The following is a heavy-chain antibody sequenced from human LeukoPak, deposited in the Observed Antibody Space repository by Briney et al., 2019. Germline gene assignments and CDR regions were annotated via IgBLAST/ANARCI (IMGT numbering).Heavy chain of an antibody. CDR3: ATSIIGAYGSGDYLVDYFDL. CDR1: GFTVSSNY. D-gene: IGHD3-10*01. Sequence: TWGSLRLSCAASGFTVSSNYMSWVRQAPGKGLELVSVIYSGGSTYYSDSVTGRFTLSRDTSTNTLYLQMNSLTAEDAAVYYCATSIIGAYGSGDYLVDYFDLWGQGTLVTVSS. V-gene: IGHV3-53*01. J-gene: IGHJ4*02. CDR2: IYSGGST.